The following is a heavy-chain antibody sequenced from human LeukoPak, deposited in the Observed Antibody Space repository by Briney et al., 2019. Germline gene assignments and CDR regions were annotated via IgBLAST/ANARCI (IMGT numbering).Heavy chain of an antibody. CDR2: INHSGST. CDR3: ASGGWYEGRV. V-gene: IGHV4-34*01. CDR1: GGSFCGYY. Sequence: PSETLSLTCAVYGGSFCGYYWTWIRQPPGKGLEWIGEINHSGSTNYNPSLKSQVTMSVDTSKNQFSLKLSSVTAADTAVYFCASGGWYEGRVWGQGTLVTVSS. D-gene: IGHD6-19*01. J-gene: IGHJ4*02.